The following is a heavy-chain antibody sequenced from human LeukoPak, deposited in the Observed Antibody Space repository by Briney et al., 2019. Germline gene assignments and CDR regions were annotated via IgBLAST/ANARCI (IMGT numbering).Heavy chain of an antibody. V-gene: IGHV1-46*01. J-gene: IGHJ4*02. CDR1: GYTFTSYY. CDR3: AREYYYDSSGYYLTLDY. D-gene: IGHD3-22*01. CDR2: INPSGGST. Sequence: GASVKVSCKGSGYTFTSYYMHWVRQAPGQGLEWMGIINPSGGSTSYAQKFQGRVTMTRDTSTSTVYMELSSLRSEDTAVYYCAREYYYDSSGYYLTLDYWGQGTLVTVSS.